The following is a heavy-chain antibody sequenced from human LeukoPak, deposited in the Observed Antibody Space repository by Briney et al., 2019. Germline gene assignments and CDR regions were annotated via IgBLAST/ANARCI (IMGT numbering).Heavy chain of an antibody. V-gene: IGHV4-59*01. Sequence: SETLSLTCTVSGGSISSYYWSWIRQPPGKGLEWIGYIYYSGSTDSNPSLKSRVTISVDTSKNQFSLKLRSVTAADTAVYYCARAQRSYCYYGMDVWGQGTTVTVSS. CDR3: ARAQRSYCYYGMDV. J-gene: IGHJ6*02. CDR1: GGSISSYY. CDR2: IYYSGST.